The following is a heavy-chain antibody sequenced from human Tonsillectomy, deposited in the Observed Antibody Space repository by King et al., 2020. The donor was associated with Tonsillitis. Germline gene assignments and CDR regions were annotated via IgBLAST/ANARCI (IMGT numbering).Heavy chain of an antibody. D-gene: IGHD2-2*01. J-gene: IGHJ3*02. CDR2: ISNSGGRT. CDR3: ARRRCSTTSCYLDDAFDI. CDR1: GFTFSSYA. V-gene: IGHV3-23*04. Sequence: VQLVESGGGLVQPGGSLRLSCAASGFTFSSYAMTWVRQAPGKGLEWVPGISNSGGRTFYSDSVKGRFDISRDNSKYTLFLQMESLRAEDTALYYCARRRCSTTSCYLDDAFDIWGQGTMVTVSS.